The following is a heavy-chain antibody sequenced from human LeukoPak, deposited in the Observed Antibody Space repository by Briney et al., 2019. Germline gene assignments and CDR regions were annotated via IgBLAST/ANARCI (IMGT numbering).Heavy chain of an antibody. J-gene: IGHJ4*02. CDR3: AKGRGWLGSYYFDY. CDR1: GFTFDDYT. Sequence: GGSLRLSCAASGFTFDDYTMHWVRQAPGKGLEWVSLISWDGGSTYYADSVKGRFTISRDNSENSLYLQMNSLRTEDTALYYCAKGRGWLGSYYFDYWGQGTLVTVSS. CDR2: ISWDGGST. D-gene: IGHD6-19*01. V-gene: IGHV3-43*01.